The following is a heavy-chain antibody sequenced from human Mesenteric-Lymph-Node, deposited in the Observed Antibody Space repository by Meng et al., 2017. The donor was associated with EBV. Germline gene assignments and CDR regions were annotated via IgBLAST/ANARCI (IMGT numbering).Heavy chain of an antibody. Sequence: VGSGERLFRPSACRRLPCAASGFTFTTYWMHWVRQAPGKGLVWVSRVNRDGSSTTYADSVRGRFTISRDNAKNTVYLQMNSLGAEDTAVYYCTRGATGKFDPWGQGTLVTVSS. CDR3: TRGATGKFDP. CDR1: GFTFTTYW. CDR2: VNRDGSST. V-gene: IGHV3-74*01. J-gene: IGHJ5*02.